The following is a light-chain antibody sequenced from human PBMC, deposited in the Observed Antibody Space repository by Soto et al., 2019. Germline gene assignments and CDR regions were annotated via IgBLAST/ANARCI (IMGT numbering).Light chain of an antibody. J-gene: IGLJ2*01. CDR1: SSDVGGHNY. CDR3: SSYTTSSPYVV. V-gene: IGLV2-14*01. Sequence: QSALTQPASVSGSPGQSITISCTGTSSDVGGHNYVSWYQQHPGKAPKLMIYDVSNRPSGVSNRFSGSKSGNTASLTISGLQAEDEADYYCSSYTTSSPYVVFGGGTKLTVL. CDR2: DVS.